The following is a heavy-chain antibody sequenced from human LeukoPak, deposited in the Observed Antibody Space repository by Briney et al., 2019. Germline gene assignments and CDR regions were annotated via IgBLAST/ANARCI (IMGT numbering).Heavy chain of an antibody. Sequence: ASVKVSCKASGYTFRNYGISWVRQAPGQGLEWMGGISVYNGNTNYAQKVQGRVFMPTDTSTSTAYMELRSLRSDDTAVYYCARDTIRWYFDLWGRGTLVTVSS. CDR1: GYTFRNYG. CDR3: ARDTIRWYFDL. D-gene: IGHD2-2*02. J-gene: IGHJ2*01. V-gene: IGHV1-18*01. CDR2: ISVYNGNT.